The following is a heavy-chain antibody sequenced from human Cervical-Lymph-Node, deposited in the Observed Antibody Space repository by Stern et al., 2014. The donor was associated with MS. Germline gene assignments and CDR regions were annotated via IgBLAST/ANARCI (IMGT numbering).Heavy chain of an antibody. Sequence: QVQLVESGAEVTKPGSLVKVSCKASVGSFSKFPSSWVRQAPGQGLEWMVGIFPVFGTPTYAQEFRGRVTITADVSTSTVYMELSSLRSDDTAVYYCALSSETSDRWYSLGYDLWGQGTLVTVSS. J-gene: IGHJ5*02. CDR2: IFPVFGTP. CDR3: ALSSETSDRWYSLGYDL. D-gene: IGHD6-13*01. V-gene: IGHV1-69*01. CDR1: VGSFSKFP.